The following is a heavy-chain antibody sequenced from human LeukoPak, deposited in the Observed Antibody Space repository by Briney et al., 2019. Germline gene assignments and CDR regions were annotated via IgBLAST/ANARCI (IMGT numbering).Heavy chain of an antibody. V-gene: IGHV1-18*01. Sequence: ASVRVSCKASGYSFTSYGVTWVRQAPGQGLEWMGWISANNGNTNYAQKIQGRVTMTTDTSTSTAYMELRSLRYDDTAVYYCARGSVVVIGAVDYWGQGTLVTVSS. CDR2: ISANNGNT. CDR1: GYSFTSYG. D-gene: IGHD2-15*01. J-gene: IGHJ4*02. CDR3: ARGSVVVIGAVDY.